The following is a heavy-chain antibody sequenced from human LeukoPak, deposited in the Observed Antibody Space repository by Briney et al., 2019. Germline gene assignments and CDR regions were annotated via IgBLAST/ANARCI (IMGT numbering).Heavy chain of an antibody. J-gene: IGHJ3*02. CDR3: ASNSRDGYTSDAFDI. CDR1: GFTFSSYE. Sequence: PGGSLRLSCAASGFTFSSYEMNWVRQPPGKGLEWIGEINHSGSTNYNPSLKSRVTISVDTSKNQFSLKLSSVTAADTAVYYCASNSRDGYTSDAFDIWGQGTMVTVSS. V-gene: IGHV4-34*01. CDR2: INHSGST. D-gene: IGHD5-24*01.